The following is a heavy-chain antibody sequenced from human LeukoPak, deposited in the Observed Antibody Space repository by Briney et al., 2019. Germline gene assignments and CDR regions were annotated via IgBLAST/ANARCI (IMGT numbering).Heavy chain of an antibody. CDR1: GFTLSSYP. V-gene: IGHV3-7*01. J-gene: IGHJ4*02. D-gene: IGHD1-26*01. CDR2: IKQDGSEK. Sequence: GGSLRLSCVASGFTLSSYPLSWVRQAPGKGLEWVANIKQDGSEKSYVDSVKGRFTISRDNAKNSVYLQMNSLRAEDTAVYYCARPIGKGRDYWGQGTLVTVSS. CDR3: ARPIGKGRDY.